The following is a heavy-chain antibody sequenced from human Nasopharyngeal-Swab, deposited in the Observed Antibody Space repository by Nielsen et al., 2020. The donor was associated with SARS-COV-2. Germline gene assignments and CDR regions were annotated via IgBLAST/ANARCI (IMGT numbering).Heavy chain of an antibody. D-gene: IGHD3-10*01. Sequence: WIRQPPGKGLEWVGRIKSKTDGGTTDYAAPVKGRFTISRSDSKNTLYLQMNSLKTEDTAVYYCTTDGMVRVSWGQGTLVTVSS. CDR3: TTDGMVRVS. J-gene: IGHJ5*02. V-gene: IGHV3-15*01. CDR2: IKSKTDGGTT.